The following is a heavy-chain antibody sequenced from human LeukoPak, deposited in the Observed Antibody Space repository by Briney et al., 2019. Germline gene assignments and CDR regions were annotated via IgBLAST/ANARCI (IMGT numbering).Heavy chain of an antibody. V-gene: IGHV1-18*01. CDR2: ISAYNGNT. D-gene: IGHD3-9*01. Sequence: ASVKVSCKASGYTFTSYGISWVRQAPGQGLEWMGRISAYNGNTNYAQKLQGRVTMTTDTSTSTAYMELRSLRSDDTAVYYCARPYYDILTGMHDAFDIWGQGTMVTVSS. CDR3: ARPYYDILTGMHDAFDI. CDR1: GYTFTSYG. J-gene: IGHJ3*02.